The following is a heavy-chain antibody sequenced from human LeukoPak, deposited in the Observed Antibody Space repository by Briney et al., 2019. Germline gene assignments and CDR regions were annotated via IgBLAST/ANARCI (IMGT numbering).Heavy chain of an antibody. CDR1: GFTFSSYS. J-gene: IGHJ4*02. CDR2: ISSSSITI. V-gene: IGHV3-48*01. CDR3: ARDRGWVYFDY. D-gene: IGHD6-13*01. Sequence: PGGSLRLPCAASGFTFSSYSMNWVRQAPGKGLEWVSYISSSSITIYYADSVKGRFTISRDNAKNSLYLQMNSLRAEDTAVYYCARDRGWVYFDYWGQGTLVTVSS.